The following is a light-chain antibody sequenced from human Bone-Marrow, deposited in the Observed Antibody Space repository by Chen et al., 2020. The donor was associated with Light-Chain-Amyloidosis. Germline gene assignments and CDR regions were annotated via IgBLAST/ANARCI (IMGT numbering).Light chain of an antibody. Sequence: DIQMTQSPSSLSASVGDRVTITCRASQRISNYLNWYQQKPGKAPKLLIHAASTLQSGVPLRLSGNGSGTDIILTISSFQPEDFALYYCQHSYSISSITFGQGTRLEIK. CDR2: AAS. V-gene: IGKV1-39*01. J-gene: IGKJ5*01. CDR1: QRISNY. CDR3: QHSYSISSIT.